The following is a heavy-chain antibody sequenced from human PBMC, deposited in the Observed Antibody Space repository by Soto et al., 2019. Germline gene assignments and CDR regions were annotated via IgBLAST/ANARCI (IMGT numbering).Heavy chain of an antibody. J-gene: IGHJ6*02. CDR1: GFSFNTYA. V-gene: IGHV3-30*01. CDR2: ISYDGSIK. D-gene: IGHD5-12*01. Sequence: QVQLVASGGGVVQPGRSLRLSCAASGFSFNTYAMNWVRQAPGKGLEWLALISYDGSIKYSADSVKGRFTLSRENSQNMLYLQMASRRADDTAVYYCARDGSGGRGVMDVWGQGTTVTVPS. CDR3: ARDGSGGRGVMDV.